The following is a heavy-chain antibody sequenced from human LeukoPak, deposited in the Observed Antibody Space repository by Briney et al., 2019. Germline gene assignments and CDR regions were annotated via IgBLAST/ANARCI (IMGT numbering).Heavy chain of an antibody. CDR1: GFTLSSYG. D-gene: IGHD2-15*01. J-gene: IGHJ4*02. CDR2: ISYDGSNK. CDR3: AKDKDIVVVVAATGACDY. Sequence: AGGSLRLSCAASGFTLSSYGMHWVRQAPGKGLEWVAVISYDGSNKYYADSVKGRFTISRDNSKNTLYLQMNSLRAEDTAVYYCAKDKDIVVVVAATGACDYWGQGTLVTVSS. V-gene: IGHV3-30*18.